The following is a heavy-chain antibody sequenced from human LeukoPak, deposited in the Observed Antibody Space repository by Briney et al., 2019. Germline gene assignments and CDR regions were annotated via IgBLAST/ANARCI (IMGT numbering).Heavy chain of an antibody. Sequence: QPGGSLRLSCAASGFTFSSYGMHWVRQAPGKGLEWVAVIWYDGSNKYYADSVKGRFTISRDNSKNTLYLQMNSLRAEDTAIYYCARDSFCSGGTCYSGLFDYWGQRTLVTVSS. CDR1: GFTFSSYG. V-gene: IGHV3-33*01. CDR2: IWYDGSNK. CDR3: ARDSFCSGGTCYSGLFDY. D-gene: IGHD2-15*01. J-gene: IGHJ4*02.